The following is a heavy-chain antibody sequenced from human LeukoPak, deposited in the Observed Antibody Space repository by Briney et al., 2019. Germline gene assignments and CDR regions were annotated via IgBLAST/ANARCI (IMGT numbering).Heavy chain of an antibody. CDR2: INPNSDGT. V-gene: IGHV1-2*06. CDR3: ARVGYSYGYDFDY. CDR1: GYTFTGYY. Sequence: ASVKLSCKASGYTFTGYYMHWVRQAPGQGLEWMGRINPNSDGTNYAQKFEGRVTMTRDTSISTAYMELSRLRSEDTAVYYCARVGYSYGYDFDYWGQGTLVTVSS. D-gene: IGHD5-18*01. J-gene: IGHJ4*02.